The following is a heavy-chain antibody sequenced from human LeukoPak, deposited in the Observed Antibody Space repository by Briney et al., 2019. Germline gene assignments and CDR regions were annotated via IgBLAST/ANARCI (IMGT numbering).Heavy chain of an antibody. D-gene: IGHD5-24*01. CDR1: GFTFSSYA. Sequence: GGSLRLSCAASGFTFSSYAMSWVRQAPGKGLEWVSAISGSGGSTYYADSVKGRFTISRDNPKNTLYLQMNSLRAEDTAVYYCASPQHRGWLQFDYWGQGTLVTVSS. V-gene: IGHV3-23*01. J-gene: IGHJ4*02. CDR3: ASPQHRGWLQFDY. CDR2: ISGSGGST.